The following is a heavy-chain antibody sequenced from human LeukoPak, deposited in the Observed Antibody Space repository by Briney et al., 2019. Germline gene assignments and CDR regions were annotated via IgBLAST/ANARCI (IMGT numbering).Heavy chain of an antibody. D-gene: IGHD6-13*01. V-gene: IGHV1-8*01. CDR3: ARGPPNYSSSWYLFDY. CDR2: MNPNSGNT. CDR1: GYTFTSYD. J-gene: IGHJ4*02. Sequence: ASVKVSCKASGYTFTSYDINWVRQATGQGLEWMGWMNPNSGNTGYAQKFQGRVTMTRNTSISTAYMELSSLRSEDTAVYYCARGPPNYSSSWYLFDYWGQGTLVTVSS.